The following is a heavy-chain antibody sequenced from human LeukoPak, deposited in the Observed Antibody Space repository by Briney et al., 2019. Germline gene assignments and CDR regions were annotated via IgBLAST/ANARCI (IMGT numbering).Heavy chain of an antibody. V-gene: IGHV1-18*01. CDR3: ARDRLHYYDSSGYSLLY. CDR2: ISAYNGNT. Sequence: EASVKVSCKASGYTFTSYGISWVRQAPGQGLEWMGWISAYNGNTNYAQKLQGRVTMTTDTSTSTAYMELRSLRSDGTAVYYCARDRLHYYDSSGYSLLYWGQGTLVTVSS. J-gene: IGHJ4*02. D-gene: IGHD3-22*01. CDR1: GYTFTSYG.